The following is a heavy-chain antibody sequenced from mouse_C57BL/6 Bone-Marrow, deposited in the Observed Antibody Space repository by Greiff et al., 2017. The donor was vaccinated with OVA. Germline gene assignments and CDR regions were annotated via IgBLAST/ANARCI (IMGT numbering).Heavy chain of an antibody. CDR2: INPYNGGT. D-gene: IGHD1-1*01. Sequence: VQLQQSGPVLVKPGASVKMSCKASGYTFTDYYMNWVKQSHGKSLEWIGVINPYNGGTSYNQKFKGKATLTVDKSSSTAYMELNSLTSEDSAVYYCAPHYYGSSYWCFDVWGTGTTVTVSS. CDR1: GYTFTDYY. CDR3: APHYYGSSYWCFDV. V-gene: IGHV1-19*01. J-gene: IGHJ1*03.